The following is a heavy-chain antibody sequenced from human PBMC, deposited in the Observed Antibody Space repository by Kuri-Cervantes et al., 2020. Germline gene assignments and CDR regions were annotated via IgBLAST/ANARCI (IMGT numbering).Heavy chain of an antibody. D-gene: IGHD2-2*01. Sequence: SETLSLTCSVSGASVSSSSFYWSWIRQPPGKGLEWIGYIYYTGNGKYNPSLKSRVTISVDMSKNQFSLKVNSVTAADTAVYYCARGYCSSTSCHDGNWFDPWGQGTLVTVSS. V-gene: IGHV4-61*01. CDR2: IYYTGNG. J-gene: IGHJ5*02. CDR3: ARGYCSSTSCHDGNWFDP. CDR1: GASVSSSSFY.